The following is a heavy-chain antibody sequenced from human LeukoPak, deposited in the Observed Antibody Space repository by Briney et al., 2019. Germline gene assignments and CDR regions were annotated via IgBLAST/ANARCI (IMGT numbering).Heavy chain of an antibody. V-gene: IGHV3-30*18. CDR3: AKDGPRYYDGSGYKIGAYYFDY. D-gene: IGHD3-22*01. CDR2: ISYDGSNK. J-gene: IGHJ4*02. CDR1: GFTFSSYG. Sequence: GRSLRLSCAASGFTFSSYGMHWVRQAPGKGLEWVAVISYDGSNKYYADSVKGRFTISRDNSKNTLYLQMNSLRAEVTAVYYCAKDGPRYYDGSGYKIGAYYFDYWGQGTLVTVSS.